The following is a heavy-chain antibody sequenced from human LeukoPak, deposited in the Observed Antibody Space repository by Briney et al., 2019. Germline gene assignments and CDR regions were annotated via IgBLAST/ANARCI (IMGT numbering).Heavy chain of an antibody. J-gene: IGHJ6*02. CDR3: ARDSRIVVVPAAMEWGRNYYYYGMDA. V-gene: IGHV1-69*13. D-gene: IGHD2-2*01. CDR2: IIRIFGTA. Sequence: ASVTVSCKASGGTFSSYVISWVRQAAGQGLEWMGGIIRIFGTANYAQKFQGRVTITADESTSTAYMEPSSLRSEDTAVYYCARDSRIVVVPAAMEWGRNYYYYGMDAWGQGTTVTVSS. CDR1: GGTFSSYV.